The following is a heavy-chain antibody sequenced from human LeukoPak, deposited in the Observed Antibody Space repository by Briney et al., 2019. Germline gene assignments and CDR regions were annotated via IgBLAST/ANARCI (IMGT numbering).Heavy chain of an antibody. Sequence: SQTLSLTCTVSGGSISSGGYYWSWIRQHPGTGLEWIGYIYYSGSTYYNPSLKSRVTIPVDTSKNQFSLKLSSVTAADTAVYYCARDQYDSSGYTYYYYGMDVWGQGTTVTVSS. V-gene: IGHV4-31*03. D-gene: IGHD3-22*01. CDR3: ARDQYDSSGYTYYYYGMDV. CDR1: GGSISSGGYY. CDR2: IYYSGST. J-gene: IGHJ6*02.